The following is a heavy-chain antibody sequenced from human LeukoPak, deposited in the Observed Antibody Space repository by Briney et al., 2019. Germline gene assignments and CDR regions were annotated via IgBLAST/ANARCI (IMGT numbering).Heavy chain of an antibody. CDR2: INPNSGGT. V-gene: IGHV1-2*02. CDR1: GYTFTGYY. J-gene: IGHJ4*02. CDR3: ARGPHYYDSSGQLYYFDY. D-gene: IGHD3-22*01. Sequence: ASVKVSCKASGYTFTGYYMHWVRQAPGQGLEWMGWINPNSGGTNYAQKFQGRVTITADKSTSTAYMELSSLRSEDTAVYYCARGPHYYDSSGQLYYFDYWGQGTLVTVSS.